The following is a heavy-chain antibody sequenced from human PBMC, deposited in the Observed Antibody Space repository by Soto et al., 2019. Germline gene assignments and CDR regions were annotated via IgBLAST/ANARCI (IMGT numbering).Heavy chain of an antibody. V-gene: IGHV5-10-1*01. J-gene: IGHJ6*02. D-gene: IGHD3-10*01. CDR1: GYTFTSYW. Sequence: PGESLKISCKGSGYTFTSYWITWVRRMPGKGLEWMGRIDPTDSYSSYNPSFQGHVTLSADKSISTAYLQWSSLQASDTAIYYCARNDSGRNYYYGMDVWGQGTTVTVSS. CDR3: ARNDSGRNYYYGMDV. CDR2: IDPTDSYS.